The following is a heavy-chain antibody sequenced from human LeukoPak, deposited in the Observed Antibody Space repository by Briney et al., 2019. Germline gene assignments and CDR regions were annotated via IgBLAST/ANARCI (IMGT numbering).Heavy chain of an antibody. D-gene: IGHD2-2*01. V-gene: IGHV1-18*01. Sequence: GASVKVSCKASGGTFSTYTISWVRQAPGQGLEWMGWISAYNGNTNYAQKLQGRVTMTTDTSTSTAYMELRSLRSDDTAVYYCARVVVVPAARFRSWFDPWGQGTLVTVSS. CDR2: ISAYNGNT. CDR1: GGTFSTYT. CDR3: ARVVVVPAARFRSWFDP. J-gene: IGHJ5*02.